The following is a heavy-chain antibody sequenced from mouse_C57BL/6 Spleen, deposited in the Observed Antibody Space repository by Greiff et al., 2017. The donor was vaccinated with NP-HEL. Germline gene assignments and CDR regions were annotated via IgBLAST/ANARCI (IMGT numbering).Heavy chain of an antibody. CDR2: ISYDGSN. D-gene: IGHD2-4*01. CDR1: GYSITSGYY. CDR3: ACYDYDGDYFDY. Sequence: EVQLVESGPGLVKPSQSLSLTCSVTGYSITSGYYWNWIRQFPGNKLEWMGYISYDGSNNYNPSLKNRISITRDTSKNQFFLKLNSVTTEDTATYYCACYDYDGDYFDYWGQGTTLTVSS. V-gene: IGHV3-6*01. J-gene: IGHJ2*01.